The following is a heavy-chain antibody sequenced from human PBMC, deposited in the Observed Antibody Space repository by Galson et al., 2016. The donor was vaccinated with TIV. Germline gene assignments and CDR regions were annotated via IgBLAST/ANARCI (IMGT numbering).Heavy chain of an antibody. CDR2: FSNSDYT. J-gene: IGHJ6*02. CDR1: GFSVSDNY. CDR3: ARERRHCGDNCYLSHYFGMDV. D-gene: IGHD2-21*01. V-gene: IGHV3-66*03. Sequence: SLRLSCAASGFSVSDNYINWVRQAPGKGLEWVSIFSNSDYTNYADSVKGRFTISRDNSKNTVYLHMSRLRAEDTAVYYCARERRHCGDNCYLSHYFGMDVWGQGTTVTVSS.